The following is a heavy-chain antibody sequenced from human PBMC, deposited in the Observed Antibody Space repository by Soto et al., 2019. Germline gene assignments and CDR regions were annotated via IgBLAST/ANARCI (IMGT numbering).Heavy chain of an antibody. CDR2: LSSSSRYI. D-gene: IGHD3-10*01. CDR1: GFTFSSFS. CDR3: ARVEFTMVRGAGYAFDI. J-gene: IGHJ3*02. Sequence: EVQLVESGGGLVKSGGSLRLSCAASGFTFSSFSMNWVRQAPGKGLEWVSSLSSSSRYIYYADSVKGRFTISRDNAKNSLFLQMNSLRAEDTAVYYCARVEFTMVRGAGYAFDIWGQGTLVTVSS. V-gene: IGHV3-21*01.